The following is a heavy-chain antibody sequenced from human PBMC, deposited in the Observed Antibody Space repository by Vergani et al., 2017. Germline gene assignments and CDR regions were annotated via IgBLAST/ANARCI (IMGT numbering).Heavy chain of an antibody. Sequence: QVELEQSGAEVKKPGASVKVSCKVSGYSLTEVSIHWVRHVPGKGLEWMGGLDPENGETLYAHKFQGRVTMTEDTSTDTAYMYLPHLRAEDTALYYCAADLTVVVAANKKDYWGQGTLVSVAS. CDR3: AADLTVVVAANKKDY. J-gene: IGHJ4*02. CDR2: LDPENGET. D-gene: IGHD2-15*01. V-gene: IGHV1-24*01. CDR1: GYSLTEVS.